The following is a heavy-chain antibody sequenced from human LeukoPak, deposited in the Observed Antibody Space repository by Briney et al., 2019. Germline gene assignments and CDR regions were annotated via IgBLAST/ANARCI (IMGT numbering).Heavy chain of an antibody. Sequence: GGSLRLSCAASGFTFSSYWMHWVRQAPGKGLVWVSRINSDGSSTSYADSVKGRFTISRDNAKNTLYLQMNSLRAEDTAVYYCASNRYGSGWYWFDPWGQGTLVTVSS. CDR2: INSDGSST. V-gene: IGHV3-74*01. D-gene: IGHD6-19*01. CDR3: ASNRYGSGWYWFDP. CDR1: GFTFSSYW. J-gene: IGHJ5*02.